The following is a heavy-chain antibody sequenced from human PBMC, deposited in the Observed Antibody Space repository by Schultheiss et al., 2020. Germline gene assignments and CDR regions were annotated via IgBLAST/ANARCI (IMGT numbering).Heavy chain of an antibody. CDR2: IYYSGST. V-gene: IGHV4-31*03. Sequence: SATLSLTCTVSGGSISSGGYYWSWIRQHPGKGLEWIGYIYYSGSTNYNPSLKSRVTISVDTSKNQFSLKLSSVTAADTAVYYCARGDGHNYGTFGYWGQGTLVTVSS. J-gene: IGHJ4*02. CDR3: ARGDGHNYGTFGY. D-gene: IGHD5-24*01. CDR1: GGSISSGGYY.